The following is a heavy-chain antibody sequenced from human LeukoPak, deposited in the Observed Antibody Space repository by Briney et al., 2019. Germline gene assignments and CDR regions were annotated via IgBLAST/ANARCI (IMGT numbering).Heavy chain of an antibody. V-gene: IGHV3-23*01. CDR1: GFTFSSYA. D-gene: IGHD1-26*01. CDR3: AKDDWEVAHG. J-gene: IGHJ4*02. Sequence: PGGSLRLSCAASGFTFSSYAMSWVRQAPGKGLEWVSAISGSGGSTYHADSAKGRFTISRDNSKNTLYLQMNSLRAEDTAVHYCAKDDWEVAHGWGQGTLVTVSS. CDR2: ISGSGGST.